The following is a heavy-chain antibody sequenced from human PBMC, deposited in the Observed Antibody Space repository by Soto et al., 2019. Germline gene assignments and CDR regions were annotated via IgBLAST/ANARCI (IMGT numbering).Heavy chain of an antibody. CDR3: ARDRSGSYTYYYYGMDV. CDR2: IYYSGST. V-gene: IGHV4-61*01. Sequence: SETLSLTCTVSAGSVSSGSYYWSWIRQPPGKGLEWIGYIYYSGSTNYNPSLKSRVTISVDTSKNQFSLKLSSVTAADTAVYYCARDRSGSYTYYYYGMDVWGQGTTVTVSS. CDR1: AGSVSSGSYY. J-gene: IGHJ6*02. D-gene: IGHD1-26*01.